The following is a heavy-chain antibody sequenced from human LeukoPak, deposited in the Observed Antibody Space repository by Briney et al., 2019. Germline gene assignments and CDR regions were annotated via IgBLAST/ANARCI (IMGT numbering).Heavy chain of an antibody. D-gene: IGHD6-13*01. CDR1: GYTITSYG. CDR3: ARDNHRSSWSWFDP. V-gene: IGHV1-18*01. Sequence: ASVKVSCKASGYTITSYGISWVRQAPGQGLEWMGWISAYNGNTKYAQEFQGRVTMTTDTSTSTAYMELRSLRSDDTAVYHCARDNHRSSWSWFDPWGQGTLVTVSS. CDR2: ISAYNGNT. J-gene: IGHJ5*02.